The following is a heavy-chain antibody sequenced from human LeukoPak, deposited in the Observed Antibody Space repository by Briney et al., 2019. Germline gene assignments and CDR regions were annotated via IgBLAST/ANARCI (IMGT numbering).Heavy chain of an antibody. J-gene: IGHJ4*02. Sequence: SETLSLTCAVYGRSFSGYYWSWIRQPPGKGLEWIGEINHSGSTNYNPSLKSRVIISVDTSKNQFSLKLSSVTAADTAVYYCSTTVTTSLYLDSWGQGTLVTVSS. CDR1: GRSFSGYY. D-gene: IGHD4-17*01. V-gene: IGHV4-34*01. CDR2: INHSGST. CDR3: STTVTTSLYLDS.